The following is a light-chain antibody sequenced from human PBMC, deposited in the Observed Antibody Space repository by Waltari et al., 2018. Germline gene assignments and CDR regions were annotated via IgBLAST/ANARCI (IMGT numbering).Light chain of an antibody. CDR2: DAS. CDR3: QQYDDCPPYN. CDR1: RDIKNH. V-gene: IGKV1-33*01. J-gene: IGKJ2*01. Sequence: DIQMTQSPSSLSASVGDRVTISCQARRDIKNHLNWYQQKPGKAPNLLIYDASNLEIWVPSRFSGRGSGTHFTLTISSLQPEDVATYYCQQYDDCPPYNFGQGTKVEI.